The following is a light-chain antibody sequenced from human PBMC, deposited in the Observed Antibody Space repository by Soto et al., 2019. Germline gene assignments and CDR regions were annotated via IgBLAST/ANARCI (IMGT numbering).Light chain of an antibody. J-gene: IGKJ3*01. V-gene: IGKV3-20*01. CDR2: GAS. CDR3: HQYGLSPPYT. CDR1: QSVGSNY. Sequence: EIVLTQSPGTLSLSPGERATLYCRASQSVGSNYLAWYQQKPGQAPRVLIYGASSRATGIPDRFSGSGSGADFTLTISRLEPEDFAVYYCHQYGLSPPYTFGPGTKVDIK.